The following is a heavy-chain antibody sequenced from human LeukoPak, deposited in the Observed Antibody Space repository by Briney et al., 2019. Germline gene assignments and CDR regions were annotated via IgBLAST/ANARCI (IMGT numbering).Heavy chain of an antibody. J-gene: IGHJ6*02. CDR1: GYTFTGYY. V-gene: IGHV1-2*06. Sequence: ASVKVSCKASGYTFTGYYMHWVRQAPGQGLEWMGRINPNSGGTNYAQKFQGRVTMTRDTSISTAYMELSRLRSEDTAVYYCARLSIRRSYYYYGMDVWGQGTTVTVSS. CDR2: INPNSGGT. D-gene: IGHD3-10*01. CDR3: ARLSIRRSYYYYGMDV.